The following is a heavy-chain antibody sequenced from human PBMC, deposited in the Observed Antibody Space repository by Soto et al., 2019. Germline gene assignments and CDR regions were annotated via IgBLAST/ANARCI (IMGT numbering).Heavy chain of an antibody. Sequence: GGSLRLSCAASGFTISSNAMYWVRQAPGKGLEWVSGISERGDTTLYADSVKGRFTISRDTSKNTLYLQLNALRADDTAVYYCAKDKPGTTYFDYRGLGTLVTVSS. CDR1: GFTISSNA. V-gene: IGHV3-23*01. J-gene: IGHJ4*02. CDR2: ISERGDTT. D-gene: IGHD1-1*01. CDR3: AKDKPGTTYFDY.